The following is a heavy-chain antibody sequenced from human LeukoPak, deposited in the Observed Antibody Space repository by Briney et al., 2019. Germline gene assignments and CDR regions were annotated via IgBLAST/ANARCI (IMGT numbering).Heavy chain of an antibody. V-gene: IGHV4-59*12. D-gene: IGHD6-13*01. CDR1: GGSISSYY. CDR2: IYYSGST. J-gene: IGHJ3*02. Sequence: PSETLSLTCTVSGGSISSYYRSSIRQPPGKGLEWIGYIYYSGSTYYNPSLKSRVTISVDTSKNQFSLKLSSVTAAGTAVYYCARRVYAFDIWGQGTMVTVSS. CDR3: ARRVYAFDI.